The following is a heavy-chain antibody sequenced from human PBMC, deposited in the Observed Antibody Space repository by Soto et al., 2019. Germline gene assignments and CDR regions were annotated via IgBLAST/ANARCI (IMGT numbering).Heavy chain of an antibody. Sequence: PSETLSLTCTVSGDSVRSGSFYWSWIRQPPGKGLEWIGYIYYTGSTSYNPSLKSRVTISVDTSKNQFALKLSSVTAADTAVYYCARGRERGYCGGDCALEAFDIWGQGTMVTVSS. D-gene: IGHD2-21*01. J-gene: IGHJ3*02. V-gene: IGHV4-61*01. CDR2: IYYTGST. CDR3: ARGRERGYCGGDCALEAFDI. CDR1: GDSVRSGSFY.